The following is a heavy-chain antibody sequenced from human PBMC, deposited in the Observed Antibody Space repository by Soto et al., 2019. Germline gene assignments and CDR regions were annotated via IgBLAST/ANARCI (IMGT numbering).Heavy chain of an antibody. V-gene: IGHV1-18*01. CDR2: ISAYNGNT. CDR3: ARDMGHYGSGQAGWFDP. D-gene: IGHD3-10*01. CDR1: GFTFSSYA. J-gene: IGHJ5*02. Sequence: VQLLESGGGLVQPGGSLRLSCAASGFTFSSYAMSWVRQAPGQGLEWMGWISAYNGNTNYAQKLQGRVTMTTDTSTSTAYMELRSLRSDDTAVYYCARDMGHYGSGQAGWFDPWGQGTLVTVSS.